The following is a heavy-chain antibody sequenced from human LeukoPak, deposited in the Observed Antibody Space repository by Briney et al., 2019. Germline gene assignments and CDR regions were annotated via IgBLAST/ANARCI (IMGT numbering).Heavy chain of an antibody. CDR1: GGSISSTTYY. CDR3: ARVYCSSTSCPLDS. V-gene: IGHV4-39*07. D-gene: IGHD2-2*01. J-gene: IGHJ4*02. CDR2: IYYTGST. Sequence: PSETLSLTCTLSGGSISSTTYYWGWIRQPPGKGLEWVGSIYYTGSTNYNPSLMSRVTMSVDTSKKQFSLKLNSVTAADTAVYYCARVYCSSTSCPLDSWGRGTLVTVSS.